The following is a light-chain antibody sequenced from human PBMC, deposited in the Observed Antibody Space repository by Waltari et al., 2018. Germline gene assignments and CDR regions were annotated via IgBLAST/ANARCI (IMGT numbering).Light chain of an antibody. Sequence: QSVLTQPPSVSAPPGQKVTISCSGSSSNIGNYLVSWYHQLPGATPKLLIYDNYKRPSGIPDRFSASKSGTSATLDITGLQIGDEADYYCATWDNSLTAVVFGGGTKLTDL. CDR3: ATWDNSLTAVV. V-gene: IGLV1-51*01. CDR2: DNY. J-gene: IGLJ2*01. CDR1: SSNIGNYL.